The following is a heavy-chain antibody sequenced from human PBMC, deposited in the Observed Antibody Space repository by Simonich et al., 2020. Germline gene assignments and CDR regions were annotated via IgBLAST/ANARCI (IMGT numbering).Heavy chain of an antibody. D-gene: IGHD6-13*01. V-gene: IGHV4-38-2*02. CDR2: IYHSGRT. CDR3: ARVGYSNYYYYGMDV. J-gene: IGHJ6*02. Sequence: QVQLQESGPGLVKPSETLSLTCSVSGYSISSGYYWGWIRQPPGKGLEWLGSIYHSGRTYYNPALKSRVTRSVDTSKNQVSLKLSSVTAADTAVYYCARVGYSNYYYYGMDVWGQGTTVTVSS. CDR1: GYSISSGYY.